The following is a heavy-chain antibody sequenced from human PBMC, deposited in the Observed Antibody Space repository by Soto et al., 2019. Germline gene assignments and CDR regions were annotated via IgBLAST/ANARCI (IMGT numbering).Heavy chain of an antibody. CDR2: IWDDGSNK. Sequence: QVQLVESGGGVVQPGRSLRLSCAASGFTFSSYGMHWVRQAPGKGLEWVAVIWDDGSNKYYADSVKGRFTISRDNSKNTLYLQMNSLRAEDTAVYYCARDRKGGYGMDVWGQGTTVTVSS. CDR3: ARDRKGGYGMDV. D-gene: IGHD2-15*01. J-gene: IGHJ6*02. V-gene: IGHV3-33*01. CDR1: GFTFSSYG.